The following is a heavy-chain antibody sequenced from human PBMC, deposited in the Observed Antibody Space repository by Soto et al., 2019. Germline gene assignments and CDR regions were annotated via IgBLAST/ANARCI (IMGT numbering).Heavy chain of an antibody. V-gene: IGHV3-74*01. J-gene: IGHJ4*01. Sequence: EVQLVESGGGLVQPGGSLRLSCAASGFTFSSYWMHWVSQAPGKGLVWVSRIDSAGSSTTYADSVKGRFTISRDNAKNTLYLQMNCLRGEDTAVYYCARDHYYGDFDHWGHGTLVIVSS. CDR2: IDSAGSST. CDR1: GFTFSSYW. CDR3: ARDHYYGDFDH. D-gene: IGHD4-17*01.